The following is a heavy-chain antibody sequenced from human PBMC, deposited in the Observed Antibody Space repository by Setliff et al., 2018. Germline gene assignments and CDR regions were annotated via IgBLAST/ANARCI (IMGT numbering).Heavy chain of an antibody. CDR2: IYPGDSDT. J-gene: IGHJ4*02. V-gene: IGHV5-51*01. CDR3: ARQPIGYCSSPTCY. CDR1: GYNFANNW. D-gene: IGHD2-2*01. Sequence: GESLKISCKGFGYNFANNWIGWVRQMPGKGLEWMGIIYPGDSDTRYSPSFQGQVTISADKSISTAYLQWSSLKASDTAMYYCARQPIGYCSSPTCYWGQGTLVTVSS.